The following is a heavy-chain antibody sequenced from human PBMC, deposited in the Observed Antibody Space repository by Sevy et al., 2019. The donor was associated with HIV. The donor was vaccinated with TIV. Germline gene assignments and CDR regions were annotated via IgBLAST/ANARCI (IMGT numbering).Heavy chain of an antibody. V-gene: IGHV3-7*01. CDR3: ARLTYDFWSGYYNPYFDY. D-gene: IGHD3-3*01. CDR2: IKQDGSEK. Sequence: GGSLRLSCAASGFTFSSYWMSWVRQAPGKGLEWVANIKQDGSEKYYVDSVKGRFTISRDNAKNSLYLQMNSLRAEDMAGYYCARLTYDFWSGYYNPYFDYWGQGTLVTVSS. CDR1: GFTFSSYW. J-gene: IGHJ4*02.